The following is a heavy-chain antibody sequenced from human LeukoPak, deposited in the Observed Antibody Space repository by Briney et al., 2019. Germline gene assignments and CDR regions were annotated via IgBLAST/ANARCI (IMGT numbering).Heavy chain of an antibody. V-gene: IGHV1-8*01. CDR1: GYTFTSYD. D-gene: IGHD6-6*01. CDR2: MNTNSGNT. CDR3: ASYSSSSLYYYYGMDV. J-gene: IGHJ6*02. Sequence: ASVKVYCKASGYTFTSYDINWVRQATGQGLEWMGWMNTNSGNTGYAQKFQGRVTMTRNTYISTAYMELSSLRSEDTAVYYCASYSSSSLYYYYGMDVWGQGTTVTVSS.